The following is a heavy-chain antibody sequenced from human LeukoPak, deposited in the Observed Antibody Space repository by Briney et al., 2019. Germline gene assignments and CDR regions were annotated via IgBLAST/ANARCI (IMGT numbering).Heavy chain of an antibody. CDR3: AGRSVVVTDIRYSFDS. J-gene: IGHJ4*02. D-gene: IGHD2-21*02. CDR1: GGTFSSYA. V-gene: IGHV1-69*05. Sequence: SVKVSCKASGGTFSSYAISWVRQAPGQGLEWMGGIIPIFGTANYAQKFQGRVTITTDESTSTAYMELSSLRSEDTAVYYCAGRSVVVTDIRYSFDSWGQGTLVTVSS. CDR2: IIPIFGTA.